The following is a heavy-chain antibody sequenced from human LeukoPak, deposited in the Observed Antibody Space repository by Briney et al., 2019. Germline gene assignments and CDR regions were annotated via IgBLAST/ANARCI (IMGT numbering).Heavy chain of an antibody. J-gene: IGHJ4*02. V-gene: IGHV4-59*01. Sequence: SETLSLTCTGSGGSISSYYWSWIRQPPGKGLEWIGYIYYSGSTYYNPSLKSRVTISVDTSKNQFSLKLSSVTAADTAVYYCARASGWLPPTFDYWGQGTLVTVSS. CDR1: GGSISSYY. CDR2: IYYSGST. CDR3: ARASGWLPPTFDY. D-gene: IGHD5-24*01.